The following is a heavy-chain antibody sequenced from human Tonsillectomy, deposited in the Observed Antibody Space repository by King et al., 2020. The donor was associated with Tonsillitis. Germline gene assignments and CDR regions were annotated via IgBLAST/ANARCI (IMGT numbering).Heavy chain of an antibody. V-gene: IGHV4-34*01. J-gene: IGHJ5*01. CDR1: GGSFSGYY. CDR2: INHSGNT. CDR3: ANLYSNWVDY. D-gene: IGHD2-8*01. Sequence: VQLQQWGAGLLKPSETLSLTCAVYGGSFSGYYWSWIRQPPGKGLEWIGEINHSGNTNYNPSLKSRVTISVDTSKNQFSLKLSSVTAADTAGYYCANLYSNWVDYWGQGTLVTVSS.